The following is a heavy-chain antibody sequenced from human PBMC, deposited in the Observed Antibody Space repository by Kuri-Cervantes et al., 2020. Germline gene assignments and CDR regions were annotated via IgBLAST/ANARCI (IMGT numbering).Heavy chain of an antibody. V-gene: IGHV3-9*01. Sequence: SLKISCAASGFTFDDYAMHWVRQAPGKGLEWVSGISWNSGSIGYADSVKGRFTISRDNARNSLYLQMNSLRAEDTALYYCAKDKGSGSYSAYYGMDVWGQGTTVTVSS. CDR2: ISWNSGSI. D-gene: IGHD3-10*01. J-gene: IGHJ6*02. CDR1: GFTFDDYA. CDR3: AKDKGSGSYSAYYGMDV.